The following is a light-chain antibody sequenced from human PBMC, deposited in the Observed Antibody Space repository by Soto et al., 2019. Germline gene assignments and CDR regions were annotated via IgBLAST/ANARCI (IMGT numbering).Light chain of an antibody. CDR3: QQYANLPPNT. J-gene: IGKJ2*01. CDR2: DAS. CDR1: QSVNDNY. Sequence: ETVLTQSPATLSLSPGDRATLSCGASQSVNDNYVAWYQQRPGLAPRLLIYDASTRAPGIPDRFSGSGSGTDFTLTISRLEPEDFAMYYCQQYANLPPNTFGQGTKLEIK. V-gene: IGKV3D-20*01.